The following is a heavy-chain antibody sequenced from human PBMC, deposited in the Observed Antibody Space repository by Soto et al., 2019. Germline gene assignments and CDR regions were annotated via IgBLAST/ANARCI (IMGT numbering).Heavy chain of an antibody. J-gene: IGHJ6*02. CDR1: GFTFSSYW. D-gene: IGHD3-10*01. CDR3: AREVTGYSGGMDV. V-gene: IGHV3-74*01. CDR2: INSDGSST. Sequence: GSLRLSCAASGFTFSSYWMHWVRQAPGKGLVWVSRINSDGSSTSYADSVKGRFTISRDNAKNTLYLQMNSLRAEDTAVYYCAREVTGYSGGMDVWGQGTTVTVSS.